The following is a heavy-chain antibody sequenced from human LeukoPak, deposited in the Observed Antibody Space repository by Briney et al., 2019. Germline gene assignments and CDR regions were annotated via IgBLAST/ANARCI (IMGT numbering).Heavy chain of an antibody. CDR3: ARDPPAVAANTYG. Sequence: GGSLRLSCAASGVSVGNNYMNWVRQAPGKGLEWVSLIYSGGSTHYADSVKGRFTISRDNSKNTLYLQMNSLRVDDTAVYYCARDPPAVAANTYGWGQGTLVTVSS. J-gene: IGHJ4*02. CDR2: IYSGGST. CDR1: GVSVGNNY. V-gene: IGHV3-66*01. D-gene: IGHD6-6*01.